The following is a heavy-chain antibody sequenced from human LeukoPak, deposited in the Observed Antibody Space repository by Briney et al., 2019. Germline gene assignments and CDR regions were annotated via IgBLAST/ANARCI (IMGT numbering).Heavy chain of an antibody. CDR3: AKDWARVVSGYYYYMDV. CDR1: GFTFSTFA. J-gene: IGHJ6*03. V-gene: IGHV3-23*01. CDR2: IFPSGGEI. Sequence: GGSLRLSCAASGFTFSTFAMIWVRQPPGKGLEWVSSIFPSGGEIHYADSVKGRFTISRDNSKNTLYLQMNSLRAEDTAVYYCAKDWARVVSGYYYYMDVWGKGTTVTVSS. D-gene: IGHD3-3*01.